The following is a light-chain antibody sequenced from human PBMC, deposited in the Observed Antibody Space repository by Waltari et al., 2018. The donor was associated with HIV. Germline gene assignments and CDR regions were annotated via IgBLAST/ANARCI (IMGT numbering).Light chain of an antibody. CDR1: SSDVGDYNS. J-gene: IGLJ1*01. CDR2: DVS. V-gene: IGLV2-11*01. CDR3: CSYAGTYTYV. Sequence: QSALTQPRSVSGSPGQSVTISCTGTSSDVGDYNSVSWYQQHPGKAPKLMIYDVSKWPSGVPYRFFASKSGNTASLTISGLQAEDEADYYCCSYAGTYTYVFGTGTKVTVL.